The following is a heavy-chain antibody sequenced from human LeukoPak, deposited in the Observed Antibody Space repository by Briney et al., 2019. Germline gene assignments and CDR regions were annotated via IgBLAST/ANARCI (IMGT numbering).Heavy chain of an antibody. CDR1: GNSISSGDYY. CDR2: IYTSGST. CDR3: ARGGLSGSGAIDY. J-gene: IGHJ4*02. Sequence: SQTLSLTCTVSGNSISSGDYYWSWIRQPAGKGLEWIGRIYTSGSTTYNPSLKSRVTISVDTSKNQFSLKLSSVTAADTAVYYCARGGLSGSGAIDYWGQGTLVTVSS. D-gene: IGHD3-10*01. V-gene: IGHV4-61*02.